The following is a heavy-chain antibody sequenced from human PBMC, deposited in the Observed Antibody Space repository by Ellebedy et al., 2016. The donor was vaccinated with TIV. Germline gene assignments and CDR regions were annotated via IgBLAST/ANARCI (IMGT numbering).Heavy chain of an antibody. J-gene: IGHJ3*02. D-gene: IGHD6-19*01. CDR1: GYTFTVYH. V-gene: IGHV1-2*02. CDR3: ARGGIAVAGGRAFDI. Sequence: AASVTVSCKASGYTFTVYHMHWVRQAAGQGLEWMGWIDPNSGVTSYAQKFQGRVTMTRDTSINTAYMELSRLESDDTAVYFCARGGIAVAGGRAFDIWGQGTMVTVSS. CDR2: IDPNSGVT.